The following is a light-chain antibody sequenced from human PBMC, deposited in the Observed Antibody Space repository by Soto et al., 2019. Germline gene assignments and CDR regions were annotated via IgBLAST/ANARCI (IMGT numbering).Light chain of an antibody. V-gene: IGKV3-20*01. CDR1: QSVGSSY. J-gene: IGKJ2*01. Sequence: EIVLTQSPSTLSLSPGERAILSCRASQSVGSSYLAWYQQRPGQTPRLLIYGASSRATGIPDRFSGGGSGTDFTLTISRLEPEDFAVYHCQHYGSAPFTFGQGTRLEIK. CDR3: QHYGSAPFT. CDR2: GAS.